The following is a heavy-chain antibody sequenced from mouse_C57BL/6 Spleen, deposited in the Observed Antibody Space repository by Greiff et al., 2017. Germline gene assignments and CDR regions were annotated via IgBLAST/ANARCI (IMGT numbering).Heavy chain of an antibody. CDR3: AREGPEFITDY. D-gene: IGHD1-1*01. Sequence: QVHVKQPGAELVKPGASVKMSCKASGYTFTSYWITWVKQRPGQGLEWIGDIYPGSGSTNYNEKFKSKATLTVDTSSSTAYMQLSSLTSEDSAVYYCAREGPEFITDYWGQGTTLTVSS. CDR1: GYTFTSYW. V-gene: IGHV1-55*01. J-gene: IGHJ2*01. CDR2: IYPGSGST.